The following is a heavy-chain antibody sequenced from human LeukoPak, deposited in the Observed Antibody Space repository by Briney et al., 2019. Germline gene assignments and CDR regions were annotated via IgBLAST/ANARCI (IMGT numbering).Heavy chain of an antibody. CDR1: GFTFSSYE. V-gene: IGHV3-48*03. D-gene: IGHD3-22*01. CDR2: ISSSGSTI. J-gene: IGHJ6*02. Sequence: GGSLRLSCAASGFTFSSYEMNWVRQAPGKGLEWVSYISSSGSTIYYADSVKGRFTISRDNAKNSLYLQMNSLRAEDTAVYYCARGPFYDSSGYPYHYYGMDVWGQGTTVTVSS. CDR3: ARGPFYDSSGYPYHYYGMDV.